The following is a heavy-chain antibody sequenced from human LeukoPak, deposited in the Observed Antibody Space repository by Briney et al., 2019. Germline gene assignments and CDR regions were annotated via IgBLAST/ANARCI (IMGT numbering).Heavy chain of an antibody. CDR1: GFTFSSYD. D-gene: IGHD3-10*01. V-gene: IGHV3-48*01. CDR2: ISSSTSTI. CDR3: ATNSGPFLDTYYYYYMDV. J-gene: IGHJ6*03. Sequence: GGSLRLSCAASGFTFSSYDMNWVRQAPGEGLEWVSYISSSTSTIYYADSVKGRFTISRDNAKNSLYLQMNSLRAEDTAVYYCATNSGPFLDTYYYYYMDVWGKGTTVTVS.